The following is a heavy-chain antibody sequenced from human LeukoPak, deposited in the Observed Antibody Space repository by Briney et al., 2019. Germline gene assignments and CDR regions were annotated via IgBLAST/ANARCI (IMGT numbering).Heavy chain of an antibody. CDR1: GGSISSSSYY. CDR2: IYYSGST. Sequence: SETLSLTCTVSGGSISSSSYYWGWIRQPPGKGLEWIGSIYYSGSTYYNPSLKSRVTISVDTSKNQFSLKLSSVTAADTAVYYCARNYYYYYYMDVWGKGTTVTVSS. V-gene: IGHV4-39*07. CDR3: ARNYYYYYYMDV. J-gene: IGHJ6*03.